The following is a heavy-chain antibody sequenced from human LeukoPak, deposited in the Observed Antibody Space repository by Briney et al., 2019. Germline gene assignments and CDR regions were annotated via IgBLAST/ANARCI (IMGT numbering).Heavy chain of an antibody. D-gene: IGHD3-3*01. Sequence: GGSLRLSCAASGFTVSSNYMSWVRQAPGKGLEWVSVIYSGGSTYYADSVKGRFTISRDNSKNTLYLQMNSLRAEDTAVYYCVRCYHDPSRPPYFDYWGQGTLVTVSS. J-gene: IGHJ4*02. V-gene: IGHV3-53*01. CDR3: VRCYHDPSRPPYFDY. CDR2: IYSGGST. CDR1: GFTVSSNY.